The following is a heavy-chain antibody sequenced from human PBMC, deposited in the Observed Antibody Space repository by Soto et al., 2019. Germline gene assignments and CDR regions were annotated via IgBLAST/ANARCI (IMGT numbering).Heavy chain of an antibody. Sequence: QVQLQGSGPGLAQPSQTLSLTCTVSGGAISSGGYYWRWSRHHPGKGLEWIGYIYYSGSTYFNPSLRSRVTISVDTSKNQFSLKLSSVTAADTAVYYCVRGRGYYDSSGYPGRAFDIWGQGTKVTV. CDR1: GGAISSGGYY. V-gene: IGHV4-31*03. CDR3: VRGRGYYDSSGYPGRAFDI. D-gene: IGHD3-22*01. CDR2: IYYSGST. J-gene: IGHJ3*02.